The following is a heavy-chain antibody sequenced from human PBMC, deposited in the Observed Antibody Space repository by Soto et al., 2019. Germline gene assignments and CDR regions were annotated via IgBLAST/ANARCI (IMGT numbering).Heavy chain of an antibody. CDR3: AGVWNDVNYYYYGMDV. V-gene: IGHV3-48*02. D-gene: IGHD1-1*01. CDR1: GFTFSSYS. J-gene: IGHJ6*02. Sequence: PGGSLRLSCAASGFTFSSYSMNWVRQAPGKGLEWVSYISSSSSTIYYADSVKGRFTISRDNAKNSLYLQMNSLRDEDTAVYYCAGVWNDVNYYYYGMDVWGQGTTVTVSS. CDR2: ISSSSSTI.